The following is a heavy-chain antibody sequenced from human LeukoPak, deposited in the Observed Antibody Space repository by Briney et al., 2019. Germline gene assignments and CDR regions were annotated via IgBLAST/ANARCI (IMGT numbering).Heavy chain of an antibody. CDR3: ARRSSSWSKYFDY. J-gene: IGHJ4*02. CDR1: GGSISSSSYY. V-gene: IGHV4-39*07. Sequence: PSETLSLTCTVSGGSISSSSYYWGWIRQPPGKGLEWIGSIYYSGSTYYNPSLKSRVTISVDTSKNQFSLKLSSVTAADTAVYCCARRSSSWSKYFDYWGQGTLVTVSS. D-gene: IGHD6-13*01. CDR2: IYYSGST.